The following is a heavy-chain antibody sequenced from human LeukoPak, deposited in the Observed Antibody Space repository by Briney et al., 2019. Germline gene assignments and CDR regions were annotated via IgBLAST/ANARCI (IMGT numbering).Heavy chain of an antibody. V-gene: IGHV4-31*03. Sequence: PSQTLSLPCSVSGVSLSSDGYYWTWIRQHPGKGLEWICYNYHCGAPPSNPSLKSRVTISVDTSKNQFSLKLLSVTAADTAVYYCARDVQLLEYGEVSRFDAWGQGTLVTASS. J-gene: IGHJ5*02. CDR3: ARDVQLLEYGEVSRFDA. CDR2: NYHCGAP. CDR1: GVSLSSDGYY. D-gene: IGHD1-26*01.